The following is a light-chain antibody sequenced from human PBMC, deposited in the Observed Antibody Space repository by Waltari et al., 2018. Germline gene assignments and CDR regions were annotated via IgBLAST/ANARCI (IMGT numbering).Light chain of an antibody. V-gene: IGKV3-11*01. CDR3: QQGSMWPLT. CDR2: DAS. CDR1: ESIASH. J-gene: IGKJ4*01. Sequence: EIVLTQSPATLSLSPGQRATLSCRASESIASHLAWFRQKPGQPPRLLIYDASTRATGIPVRFSGSGFGTDFTLTISSLEPEDFAVYFCQQGSMWPLTFGGGTK.